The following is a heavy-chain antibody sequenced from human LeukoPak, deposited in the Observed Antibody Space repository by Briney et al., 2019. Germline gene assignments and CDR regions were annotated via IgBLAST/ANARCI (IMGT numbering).Heavy chain of an antibody. D-gene: IGHD6-19*01. CDR1: GGSISNSSYH. CDR3: ASGSTSGWYRGTDY. CDR2: INNSGST. J-gene: IGHJ4*02. V-gene: IGHV4-39*01. Sequence: NPSETLSLTCTVSGGSISNSSYHWGWIRQPPGKGLEWVGSINNSGSTHYNPSLKSRVTISVDTSKNQFSLKLNSVTAADTAVYYCASGSTSGWYRGTDYWGQGTLVTVSS.